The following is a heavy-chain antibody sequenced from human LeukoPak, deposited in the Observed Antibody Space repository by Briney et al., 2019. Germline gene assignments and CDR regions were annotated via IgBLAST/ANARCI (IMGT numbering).Heavy chain of an antibody. V-gene: IGHV6-1*01. D-gene: IGHD3-16*01. CDR2: TYYKSKWYN. Sequence: SQTLSLTCAISGDSVSRNSAVWNWIRQSPSRGLEWLGRTYYKSKWYNDYAVSMKSRITINADTSKNQFSLQLNSVTPEDTAVYFRARVALPWGPNDAFDIWGQGTMVTVSS. J-gene: IGHJ3*02. CDR1: GDSVSRNSAV. CDR3: ARVALPWGPNDAFDI.